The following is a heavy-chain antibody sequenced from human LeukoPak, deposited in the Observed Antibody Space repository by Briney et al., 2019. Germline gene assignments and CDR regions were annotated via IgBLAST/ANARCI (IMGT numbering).Heavy chain of an antibody. V-gene: IGHV4-59*01. D-gene: IGHD2-15*01. Sequence: SETLSLTCTVSGGSISSYYWSWIRQPPGKGLEWIGYIYYSGSTNYNPSLKSRVTISVDTSKNQFSLKLSPVTAADTAVYYCARLLGDAFDIWGQGTMVTVSS. J-gene: IGHJ3*02. CDR3: ARLLGDAFDI. CDR1: GGSISSYY. CDR2: IYYSGST.